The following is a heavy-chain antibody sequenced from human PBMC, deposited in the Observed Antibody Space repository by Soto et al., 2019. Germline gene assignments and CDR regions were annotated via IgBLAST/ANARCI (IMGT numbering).Heavy chain of an antibody. D-gene: IGHD3-16*01. J-gene: IGHJ4*02. CDR1: GFSLSPYW. V-gene: IGHV3-74*03. CDR3: ARDLGGPDY. CDR2: LSSDGFGA. Sequence: GGSLRLSCAASGFSLSPYWMHWVRRVPGRGLEWVARLSSDGFGAAYADSVKGRFFISRDIARNTLSLQMNSLRADDTAVYYCARDLGGPDYWGRGTSVTVSS.